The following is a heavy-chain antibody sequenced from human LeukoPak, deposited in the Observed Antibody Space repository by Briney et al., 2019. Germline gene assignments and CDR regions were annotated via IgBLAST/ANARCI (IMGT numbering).Heavy chain of an antibody. V-gene: IGHV3-15*01. CDR2: IKSETDGGTT. J-gene: IGHJ6*03. Sequence: GGSLRLSCGASGFTFSNAWMSWVRQAPGKGLEWVGRIKSETDGGTTDYAAPVKGRFTILRDDSKSTLYLQMNSLKTEDTAVYYCSGCSSTSCSSLYMDVWGKGTTVTVSS. CDR3: SGCSSTSCSSLYMDV. CDR1: GFTFSNAW. D-gene: IGHD2-2*01.